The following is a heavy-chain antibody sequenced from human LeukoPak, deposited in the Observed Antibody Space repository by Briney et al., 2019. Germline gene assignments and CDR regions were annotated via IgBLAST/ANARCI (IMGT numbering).Heavy chain of an antibody. V-gene: IGHV4-38-2*02. CDR3: ARHYGSGSYLYYYGMDV. CDR1: GYPISSGYY. D-gene: IGHD3-10*01. CDR2: IYYSGSS. J-gene: IGHJ6*02. Sequence: PSETLSLTCTVSGYPISSGYYWGWIRQPPGKGLEWIGSIYYSGSSYYNPSLKSRVTISVDTSKNQFSLKLNSVTAADTAVYYCARHYGSGSYLYYYGMDVWGQGTTVTVSS.